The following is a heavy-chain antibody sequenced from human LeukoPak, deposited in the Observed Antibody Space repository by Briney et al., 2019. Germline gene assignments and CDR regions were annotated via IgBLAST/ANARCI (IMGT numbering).Heavy chain of an antibody. Sequence: GGSLRLSCAASGFTFSSYALSWVRQAPGKGLEWVSAISGSGGSTYYADSVKGRFTISRDNYKNTLYLQMNSLRAEDTAVYYCAKRWDGSGSYFFDYWGQGTLVTVSS. D-gene: IGHD3-10*01. CDR1: GFTFSSYA. V-gene: IGHV3-23*01. CDR3: AKRWDGSGSYFFDY. CDR2: ISGSGGST. J-gene: IGHJ4*02.